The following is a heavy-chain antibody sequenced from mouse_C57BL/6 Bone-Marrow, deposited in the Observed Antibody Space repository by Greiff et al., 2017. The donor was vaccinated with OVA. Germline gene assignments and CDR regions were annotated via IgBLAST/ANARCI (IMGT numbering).Heavy chain of an antibody. V-gene: IGHV1-26*01. CDR3: AKGGSSFFAY. CDR1: GYTFTDYY. Sequence: VQLKQSGPELVKPGASVKISCKASGYTFTDYYMNWVKQSHGKSLEWIGDINPNNGGTSYNQKFKGKATLTVDKSSSTAYMELRSLTSEDSAVYYCAKGGSSFFAYWGQGTLVTVSA. J-gene: IGHJ3*01. D-gene: IGHD1-1*01. CDR2: INPNNGGT.